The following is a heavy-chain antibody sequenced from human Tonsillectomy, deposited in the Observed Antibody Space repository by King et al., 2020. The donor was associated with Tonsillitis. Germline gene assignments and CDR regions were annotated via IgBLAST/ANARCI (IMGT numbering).Heavy chain of an antibody. CDR3: AKGAIVATILTPGYY. D-gene: IGHD5-12*01. CDR2: ISYDGSYR. V-gene: IGHV3-30*18. CDR1: GFTFSSYG. Sequence: VQLVESGGGVVQPGRSLRLSCAASGFTFSSYGMHWVRQAPGKGLEWVAIISYDGSYRYYADSVKGRFTISRDNSKNTLYLQMNSLRAEDTAVYYCAKGAIVATILTPGYYWGQGTLVTVSS. J-gene: IGHJ4*02.